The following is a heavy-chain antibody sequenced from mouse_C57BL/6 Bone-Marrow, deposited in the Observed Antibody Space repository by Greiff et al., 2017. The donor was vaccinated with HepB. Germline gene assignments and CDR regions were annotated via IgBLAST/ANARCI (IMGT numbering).Heavy chain of an antibody. CDR2: ISSGGSYT. J-gene: IGHJ3*01. D-gene: IGHD2-2*01. CDR1: GFTFSSYG. CDR3: ARQDGYAWFAY. V-gene: IGHV5-6*01. Sequence: EVQVVESGGDLVKPGGSLKLSCAASGFTFSSYGMSWVRQTPDKRLEWVATISSGGSYTYYPDSVKGRFTISRDNAKNTLYLQMSSLKSEDTAMYYCARQDGYAWFAYWAKGLWSLSLQ.